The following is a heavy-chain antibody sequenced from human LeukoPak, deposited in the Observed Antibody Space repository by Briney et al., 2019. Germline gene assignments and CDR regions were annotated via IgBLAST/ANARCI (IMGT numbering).Heavy chain of an antibody. CDR2: INPNSGGT. CDR1: GYTFTGYY. Sequence: ASVKVSCKASGYTFTGYYMHWVRQAPGQGLEWMGWINPNSGGTNYAQKFQGRVTMTRDTSTSTAYMELRSLRSDDTAVYYCARGEGQQLLLGVYFDYWGQGTLVTVSS. J-gene: IGHJ4*02. D-gene: IGHD6-13*01. CDR3: ARGEGQQLLLGVYFDY. V-gene: IGHV1-2*02.